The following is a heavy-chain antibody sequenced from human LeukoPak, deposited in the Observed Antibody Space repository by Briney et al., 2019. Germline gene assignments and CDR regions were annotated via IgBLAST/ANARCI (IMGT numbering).Heavy chain of an antibody. CDR1: GGSISSGDYY. CDR2: IYYSGST. V-gene: IGHV4-30-4*01. J-gene: IGHJ4*02. D-gene: IGHD6-19*01. Sequence: SQTLSLTCTVSGGSISSGDYYWSWIRQPPRKGLEWIGYIYYSGSTYYNPSLKSRVTISVDTSKNQFSLKLSSVTAADTAVYYCARGLRGSGWYGPYFDYWAREPWSPSPQ. CDR3: ARGLRGSGWYGPYFDY.